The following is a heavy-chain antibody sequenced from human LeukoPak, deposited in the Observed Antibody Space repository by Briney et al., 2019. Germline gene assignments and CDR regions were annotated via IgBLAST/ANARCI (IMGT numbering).Heavy chain of an antibody. J-gene: IGHJ4*02. D-gene: IGHD3-22*01. V-gene: IGHV1-24*01. Sequence: ASVKVSCKVSGYTLTELSMHWVRQAPGKGLEWMGGFDPEDGETIYAQKFQGRVTMTEDTSTDTAYMELSSLGSEDTAVYYCATDPLGQYDSSGYCFDYWGQGTLVTVSS. CDR3: ATDPLGQYDSSGYCFDY. CDR2: FDPEDGET. CDR1: GYTLTELS.